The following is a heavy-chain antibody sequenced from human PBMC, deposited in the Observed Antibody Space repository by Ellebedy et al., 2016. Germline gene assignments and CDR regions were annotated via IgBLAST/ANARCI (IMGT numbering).Heavy chain of an antibody. Sequence: GGSLRLXCVGSGFSFSSYAMAWVRQAPGKGLEWVSIINGNGDTTHYVDSVRGRFTISRDNSRNTLYVQMNSLNVEDAAMYYCPKGDQWLVPAHFDLWGRGTLITVSS. V-gene: IGHV3-23*01. CDR1: GFSFSSYA. CDR3: PKGDQWLVPAHFDL. J-gene: IGHJ2*01. D-gene: IGHD6-19*01. CDR2: INGNGDTT.